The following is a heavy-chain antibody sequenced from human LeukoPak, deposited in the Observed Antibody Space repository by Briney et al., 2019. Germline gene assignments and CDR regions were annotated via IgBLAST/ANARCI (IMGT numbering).Heavy chain of an antibody. CDR1: GFTASSNY. V-gene: IGHV3-53*01. D-gene: IGHD1-26*01. CDR2: IYSGGST. CDR3: ASRRKSFYGMDV. J-gene: IGHJ6*02. Sequence: GGSLRLSCAASGFTASSNYMSWVRQAPGKGLEWVSVIYSGGSTYYADSVKGRFTISRDNSKNTLYLQMNSLRAEDTAVYYCASRRKSFYGMDVWGQGTTVTVSS.